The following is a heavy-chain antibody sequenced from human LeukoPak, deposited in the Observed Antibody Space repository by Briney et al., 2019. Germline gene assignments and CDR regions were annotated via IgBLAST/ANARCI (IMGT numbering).Heavy chain of an antibody. J-gene: IGHJ4*02. CDR1: GFTFSNYW. V-gene: IGHV3-7*01. D-gene: IGHD5-12*01. CDR3: VRDGGVSGYDLLDY. Sequence: GGSLRLSCAASGFTFSNYWMTWVRQAPGKGLELVANIKQDGSEKYYVDSVKARFTISRDNAKNSVFLQMNSLRAEDTAVYYCVRDGGVSGYDLLDYWGQGTLVTVSS. CDR2: IKQDGSEK.